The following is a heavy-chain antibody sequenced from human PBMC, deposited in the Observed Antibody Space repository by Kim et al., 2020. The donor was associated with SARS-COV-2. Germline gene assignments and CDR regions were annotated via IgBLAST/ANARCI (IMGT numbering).Heavy chain of an antibody. CDR1: GLTFRDYG. Sequence: GGSLRLSCAASGLTFRDYGMHWVLQAPGKGLEWVADISYDGTIQYYGDSVEGRFTISRDNSKNTLYLQMNSLRLEDTAVYYCAKGPIAVVSGGKMWLDPWGQGTLVTVSS. V-gene: IGHV3-30*18. CDR2: ISYDGTIQ. CDR3: AKGPIAVVSGGKMWLDP. D-gene: IGHD2-2*01. J-gene: IGHJ5*02.